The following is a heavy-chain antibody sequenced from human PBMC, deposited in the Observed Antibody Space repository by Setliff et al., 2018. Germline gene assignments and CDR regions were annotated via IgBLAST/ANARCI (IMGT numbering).Heavy chain of an antibody. CDR1: GGTFSSYG. J-gene: IGHJ6*03. CDR3: VREGVDTRSSTEYRYYMDL. V-gene: IGHV1-69*05. Sequence: ASVKVSCKASGGTFSSYGISWVRQAPGQGLEWLGGTIPYFGTTNYAQEFQGRVTIITDETTKTAYMELSSLGFEDTAVYYCVREGVDTRSSTEYRYYMDLWGKGTTVTVSS. CDR2: TIPYFGTT. D-gene: IGHD5-18*01.